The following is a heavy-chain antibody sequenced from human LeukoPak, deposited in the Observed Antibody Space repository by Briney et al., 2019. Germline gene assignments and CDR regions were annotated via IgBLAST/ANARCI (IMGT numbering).Heavy chain of an antibody. V-gene: IGHV3-7*01. CDR3: ARLRAGAFDI. Sequence: SGGSLRLSCAASGFTFSSYWMTWVRQAPGKGLAWVANIKQDGSEKYHVDSVEGRFIISRDNAKNSLYLQMNNLRAEDTAVYYCARLRAGAFDIWGQGTMVTVSS. D-gene: IGHD4-17*01. J-gene: IGHJ3*02. CDR1: GFTFSSYW. CDR2: IKQDGSEK.